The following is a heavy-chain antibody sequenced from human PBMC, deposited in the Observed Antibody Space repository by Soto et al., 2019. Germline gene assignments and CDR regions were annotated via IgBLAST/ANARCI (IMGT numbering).Heavy chain of an antibody. CDR3: ARDAYCGGDCYSGIYYGMDV. V-gene: IGHV3-21*01. J-gene: IGHJ6*02. D-gene: IGHD2-21*02. Sequence: GGSLRLACAASGFTFSSYSMNWVRQAPGKGLEWVSSISSSSSYIYYADSVKGRFTISRDNAKNSLYLQMNSLRAEDTAVYYCARDAYCGGDCYSGIYYGMDVWGQGTTVTVSS. CDR2: ISSSSSYI. CDR1: GFTFSSYS.